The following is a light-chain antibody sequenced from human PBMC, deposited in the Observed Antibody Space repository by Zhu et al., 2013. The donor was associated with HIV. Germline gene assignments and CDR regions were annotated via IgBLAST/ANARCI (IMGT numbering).Light chain of an antibody. CDR1: QDVRND. V-gene: IGKV1-17*02. J-gene: IGKJ1*01. CDR3: LQHYSYPWT. Sequence: DIQMTQSPSSLSASIGDRVTITCRASQDVRNDVAWYQQRPGTAPRRLIYGAFSLQSGVPSRFSGSGSGTEFTLTISNLQPEDSAVYYCLQHYSYPWTFGQGTNLE. CDR2: GAF.